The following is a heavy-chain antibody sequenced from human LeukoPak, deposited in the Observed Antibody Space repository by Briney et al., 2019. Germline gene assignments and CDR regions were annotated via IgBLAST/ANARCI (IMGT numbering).Heavy chain of an antibody. Sequence: GGSLRLSCAASGFTFSSYEMNWVRQAPGKGLEWVSYISSSGSTIYYADSVKGRFTISRDNAKNSLYLQMNSLRAEDTAVYYCAATKVTMVRGVYYYGMDVWGKGTTVTVSS. D-gene: IGHD3-10*01. V-gene: IGHV3-48*03. CDR2: ISSSGSTI. CDR1: GFTFSSYE. CDR3: AATKVTMVRGVYYYGMDV. J-gene: IGHJ6*04.